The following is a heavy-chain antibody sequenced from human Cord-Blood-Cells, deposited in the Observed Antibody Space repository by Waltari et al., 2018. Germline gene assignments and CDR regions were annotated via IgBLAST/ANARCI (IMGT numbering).Heavy chain of an antibody. CDR3: ATTNSGSYYYYYGMDV. CDR2: INAGNGNT. V-gene: IGHV1-3*01. D-gene: IGHD1-26*01. J-gene: IGHJ6*02. Sequence: QVQLVQSGAEVKKPGASVKVSCKASGYTFTSYAMHWVRQAPGQRLEWMGWINAGNGNTKYSQKFQGRVTITRDTSASTAYMELSSLRSEDTAVYYCATTNSGSYYYYYGMDVWGQGTTVTVSS. CDR1: GYTFTSYA.